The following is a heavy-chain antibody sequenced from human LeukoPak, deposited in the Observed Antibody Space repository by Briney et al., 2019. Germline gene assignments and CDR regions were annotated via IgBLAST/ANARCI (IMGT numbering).Heavy chain of an antibody. CDR3: ARDYAAVAGYTFDY. J-gene: IGHJ4*02. CDR1: GGTFSSYA. V-gene: IGHV1-69*13. CDR2: IIPIFGTA. D-gene: IGHD6-19*01. Sequence: ASVKVSCKASGGTFSSYAISWVRQAPGQGLEWMGGIIPIFGTANYAQKFQGRVTITADESTSTAYMELSSLRSEDTAVYYCARDYAAVAGYTFDYWGQGTLVTVSS.